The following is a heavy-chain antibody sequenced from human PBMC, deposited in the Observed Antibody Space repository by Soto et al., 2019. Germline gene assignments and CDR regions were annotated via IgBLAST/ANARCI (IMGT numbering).Heavy chain of an antibody. CDR3: ASPYHDYGDYFDY. Sequence: SETLSLTCAVYGGSFSGYYWTWIRQAPGKGLEWIGSIYYSGSTYYNPSLKSRVTISVDTSKNQFSLKLSSVTAADTAVYYCASPYHDYGDYFDYWGQGTLVTVSS. CDR1: GGSFSGYY. J-gene: IGHJ4*02. CDR2: IYYSGST. V-gene: IGHV4-34*01. D-gene: IGHD4-17*01.